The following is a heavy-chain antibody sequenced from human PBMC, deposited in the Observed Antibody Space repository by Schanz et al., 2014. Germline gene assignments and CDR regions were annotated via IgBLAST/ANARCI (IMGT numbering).Heavy chain of an antibody. Sequence: QVQLVQSGTEVKKPGASVKVSCKASGYTFTNFYIHWVRQAPGQGLEWMGIINLSGGSTNNAQKFQGRLTMTRDTSTSTVYMELSSLTSDDTAVYYCARAKRFGDMDVWGRGTTVTVSS. CDR2: INLSGGST. D-gene: IGHD3-10*01. CDR1: GYTFTNFY. V-gene: IGHV1-46*01. J-gene: IGHJ6*02. CDR3: ARAKRFGDMDV.